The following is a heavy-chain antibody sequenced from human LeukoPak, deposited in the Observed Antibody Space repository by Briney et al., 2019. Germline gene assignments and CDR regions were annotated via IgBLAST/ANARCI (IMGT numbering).Heavy chain of an antibody. CDR2: ISDRGIT. Sequence: SETLSLTCTVSGGSISGYQWSWIQQSPGKGLEWFGYISDRGITNYNPSLKSRVTISLDTSESQFSLRLSSVTAADTAVYYCARHHCIGGNCYGLSAYWGQGILVTVSS. CDR3: ARHHCIGGNCYGLSAY. V-gene: IGHV4-59*08. CDR1: GGSISGYQ. J-gene: IGHJ4*02. D-gene: IGHD2-15*01.